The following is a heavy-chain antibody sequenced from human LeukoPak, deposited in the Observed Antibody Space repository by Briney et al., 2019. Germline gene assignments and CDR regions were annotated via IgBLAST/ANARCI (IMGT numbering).Heavy chain of an antibody. J-gene: IGHJ4*02. CDR3: TRGQTTYYDY. V-gene: IGHV3-33*08. D-gene: IGHD1-7*01. CDR2: IWSDGSHK. Sequence: GGSLRLSCAASGFIFTTYGFHWVRQAPGKGLEWVAVIWSDGSHKFYTDSVKGRFTISGDNSENTLYLQMSSLRVEDTAVYYCTRGQTTYYDYWGQGTLVTVSS. CDR1: GFIFTTYG.